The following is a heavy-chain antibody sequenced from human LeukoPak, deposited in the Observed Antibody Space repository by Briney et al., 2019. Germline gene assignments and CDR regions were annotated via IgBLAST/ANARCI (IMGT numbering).Heavy chain of an antibody. Sequence: SGPALVKPTQTLTLTCTFSGFSLSTSGMRVSWIRQPPGKALEWLARIDWDDDKFYSTSLKTRLTISKDTSKNQVVLTMTNMDPVDTATYYCPRMAPFRRHFDYWGQGTLVTVSS. CDR3: PRMAPFRRHFDY. V-gene: IGHV2-70*04. J-gene: IGHJ4*02. CDR1: GFSLSTSGMR. CDR2: IDWDDDK. D-gene: IGHD3-3*02.